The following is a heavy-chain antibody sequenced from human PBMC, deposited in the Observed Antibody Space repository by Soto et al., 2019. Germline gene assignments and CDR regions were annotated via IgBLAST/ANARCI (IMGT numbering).Heavy chain of an antibody. CDR3: ARVPPWGNSAGDYYIQHYDS. Sequence: ASVKVSCKSSGGTFSSHSINWLRQAPGQRPQWMGWINGGSGNTKYSQDFQGRVTFTRDTFATTAYLELSSLRSEDTAVYYCARVPPWGNSAGDYYIQHYDSWGQGTPVTV. D-gene: IGHD3-10*01. CDR1: GGTFSSHS. J-gene: IGHJ4*02. V-gene: IGHV1-3*01. CDR2: INGGSGNT.